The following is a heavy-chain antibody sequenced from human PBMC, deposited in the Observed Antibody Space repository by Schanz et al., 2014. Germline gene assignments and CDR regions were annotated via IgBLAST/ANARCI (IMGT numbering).Heavy chain of an antibody. CDR3: ASSGAGYSSSWDFDY. D-gene: IGHD6-13*01. CDR1: RSTFSSYT. J-gene: IGHJ4*02. Sequence: QVQLVQSGAEVKKPGASVKVSCKASRSTFSSYTISWVRQARGQGLEWVGRFIPILDVGNYAQKFQGRVTITADKSTFTAYMDVSSLRSEDTAVYYCASSGAGYSSSWDFDYWGQGTLVTVSS. CDR2: FIPILDVG. V-gene: IGHV1-69*02.